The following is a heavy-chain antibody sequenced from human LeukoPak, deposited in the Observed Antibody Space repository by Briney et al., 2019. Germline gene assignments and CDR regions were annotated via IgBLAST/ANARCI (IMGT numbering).Heavy chain of an antibody. CDR1: GLSVSSNF. D-gene: IGHD3-3*01. CDR2: IRSKAYGGTT. J-gene: IGHJ4*02. Sequence: GGSLRLSCAATGLSVSSNFMSWVRQAPGKGLEWVCFIRSKAYGGTTEYAASVKGRFTISRDDSKSIAYLQMNSLKTEDTAVYYCTRVGEKRFLEWLKPGAYFDYWGQGTLVTVSS. V-gene: IGHV3-49*04. CDR3: TRVGEKRFLEWLKPGAYFDY.